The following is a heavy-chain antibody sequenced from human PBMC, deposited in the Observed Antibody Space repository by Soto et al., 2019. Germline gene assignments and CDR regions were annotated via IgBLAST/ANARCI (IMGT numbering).Heavy chain of an antibody. D-gene: IGHD3-10*01. CDR3: ARFSPLTPGGVAFDI. CDR2: IYYSGST. CDR1: GGSISIYY. J-gene: IGHJ3*02. Sequence: QVQLQESGPGLVKPSETLSLTCTVSGGSISIYYWSWIRQPPGKGLEWIGYIYYSGSTNYNPPLKSRVTISVDTSKNQFSLKLSSVTAADTAVYYCARFSPLTPGGVAFDIWGQGTMVTVSS. V-gene: IGHV4-59*08.